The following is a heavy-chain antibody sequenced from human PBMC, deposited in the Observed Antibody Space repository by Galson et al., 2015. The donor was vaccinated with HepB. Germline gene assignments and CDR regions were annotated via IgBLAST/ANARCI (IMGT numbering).Heavy chain of an antibody. V-gene: IGHV3-7*03. D-gene: IGHD3-3*01. Sequence: LRLSCAASGFTFSSYWMSWVRQAPGKGLEWVADIKQDGSEKYYVDSVKGRFTISRDNAKNPLYLQMNSLRAEDTAVYYCARTYYDFWSGYAFDYWGQGTLVPVSS. J-gene: IGHJ4*02. CDR1: GFTFSSYW. CDR2: IKQDGSEK. CDR3: ARTYYDFWSGYAFDY.